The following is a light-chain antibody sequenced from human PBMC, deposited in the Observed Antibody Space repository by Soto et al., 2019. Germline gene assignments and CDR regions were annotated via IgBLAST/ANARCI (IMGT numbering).Light chain of an antibody. V-gene: IGKV1-39*01. Sequence: DIQMTQSPSSLSASVGDRVTITCRASQSIRSYLNWYQQKPGKAPNLLIYGASSLQSGVPSRFSGSGSGTDFTLTISSLQPEDFATYYCQQGYSAGTFGQGTKLEIK. J-gene: IGKJ2*01. CDR3: QQGYSAGT. CDR1: QSIRSY. CDR2: GAS.